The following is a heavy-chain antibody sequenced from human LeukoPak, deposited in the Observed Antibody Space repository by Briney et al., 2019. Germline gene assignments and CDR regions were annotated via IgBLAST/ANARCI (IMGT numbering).Heavy chain of an antibody. Sequence: PGGSLKLSCAPSGFTFSSSDMLWVRQAPGKGLEWVAVISYDATNKYYADSVKGRFTLSRDNSKNTLYLQTNTLRDEDTAVYYCAKASSNYFYYFEYWGQGTLVTVSS. CDR1: GFTFSSSD. CDR3: AKASSNYFYYFEY. J-gene: IGHJ4*02. CDR2: ISYDATNK. D-gene: IGHD2/OR15-2a*01. V-gene: IGHV3-30*18.